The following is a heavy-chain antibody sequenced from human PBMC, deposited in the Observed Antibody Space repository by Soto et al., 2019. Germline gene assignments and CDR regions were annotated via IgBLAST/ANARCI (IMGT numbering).Heavy chain of an antibody. CDR2: ISTFNGET. D-gene: IGHD2-2*01. Sequence: ASVKVSCKASGYTFNTYGISWVRQAPGQGLEWMGWISTFNGETRYAQKFQASVTVTTDTSTTTGYMELRSLRSDDTAVYYCARYVGYCSSSTCLIDHWGQGTLVTVSS. CDR1: GYTFNTYG. J-gene: IGHJ4*02. CDR3: ARYVGYCSSSTCLIDH. V-gene: IGHV1-18*01.